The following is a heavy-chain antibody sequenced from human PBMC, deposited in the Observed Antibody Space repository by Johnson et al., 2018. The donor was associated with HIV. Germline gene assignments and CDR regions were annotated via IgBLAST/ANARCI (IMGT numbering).Heavy chain of an antibody. V-gene: IGHV3-33*06. CDR3: AKVAVATAAGGVALDI. J-gene: IGHJ3*02. CDR1: GFTVSSNY. Sequence: QVQLVESGGGVVQPGRSLRLSCAASGFTVSSNYMSWVRQAPGKGLEWVAVIWFDGNNKHYSDSVKGRFTISRDNSNNILYLQMNSLRVEDTAVYYCAKVAVATAAGGVALDIWGPGTMVTVS. CDR2: IWFDGNNK. D-gene: IGHD6-13*01.